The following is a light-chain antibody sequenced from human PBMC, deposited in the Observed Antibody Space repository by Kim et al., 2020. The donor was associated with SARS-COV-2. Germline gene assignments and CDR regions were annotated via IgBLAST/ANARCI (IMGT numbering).Light chain of an antibody. CDR2: GNT. J-gene: IGLJ3*02. V-gene: IGLV1-40*01. Sequence: RVTISCTGSSSNIGTGYDVHWYQQLPGTAPKLLIYGNTNRPSGVTDRFSASKSGTSASLAITGLQAEDEGDYYCQSYDTSLSHWVFGGGTQLTVL. CDR3: QSYDTSLSHWV. CDR1: SSNIGTGYD.